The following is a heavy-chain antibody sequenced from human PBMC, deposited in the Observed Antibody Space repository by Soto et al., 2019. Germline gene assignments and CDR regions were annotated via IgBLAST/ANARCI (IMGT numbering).Heavy chain of an antibody. V-gene: IGHV3-23*01. CDR1: GFTFSSYA. D-gene: IGHD3-3*01. CDR2: TSGSGGST. J-gene: IGHJ4*02. Sequence: EVQLLESGGGLVQPGGSLRLSCAASGFTFSSYALSWVRQAPGKGLEWVSATSGSGGSTYYADSMRGRFTIDRDNSKNTLYLQMSSLRAEDTAVYYCAKVNDFWSGYYTGRYFDSWGQGTLVTVSS. CDR3: AKVNDFWSGYYTGRYFDS.